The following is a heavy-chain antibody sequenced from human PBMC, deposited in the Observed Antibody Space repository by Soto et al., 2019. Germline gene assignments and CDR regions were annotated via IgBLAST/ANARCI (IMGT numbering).Heavy chain of an antibody. V-gene: IGHV3-66*01. CDR1: GFTVSSNY. Sequence: EVQLVESGGGLVQPGGSLRLSCAASGFTVSSNYMSWVRQAPGKGLEWVSVIYSGGSTYYADSVKGRFTISRDNSKNTLYLQMNSLRAEDTAVYYCARSPGGYSGYFYCMDVWGKGTTVTVSS. CDR2: IYSGGST. CDR3: ARSPGGYSGYFYCMDV. J-gene: IGHJ6*03. D-gene: IGHD1-26*01.